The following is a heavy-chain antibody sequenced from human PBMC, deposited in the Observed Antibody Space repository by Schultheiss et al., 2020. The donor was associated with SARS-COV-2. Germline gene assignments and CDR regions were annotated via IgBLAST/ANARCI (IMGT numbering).Heavy chain of an antibody. V-gene: IGHV3-30*18. D-gene: IGHD5-24*01. CDR3: AKEFSAEMATITAHYYYGMDV. J-gene: IGHJ6*02. CDR1: GFTFSDHY. Sequence: GGSLRLSCAASGFTFSDHYMHWVRQAPGKGLEWVAVISYDGSNKYYADSVKGRFTISRDNSKNTLYLQMNSLRAEDTAVYYCAKEFSAEMATITAHYYYGMDVWGQGTTVTVSS. CDR2: ISYDGSNK.